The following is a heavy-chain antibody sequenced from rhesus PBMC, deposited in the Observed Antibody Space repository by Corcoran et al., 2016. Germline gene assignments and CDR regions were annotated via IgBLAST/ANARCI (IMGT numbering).Heavy chain of an antibody. J-gene: IGHJ4*01. CDR3: AREQAAAIHQDY. CDR2: IASHGST. Sequence: QLQLQESGPGLVKPSETLSLTCAVSGGSISGYWWSWIRQPPGKGLEWIGRIASHGSTHYTPSLKSPVTISRGTSKNQFSLKLSSVTAADTAVYYCAREQAAAIHQDYWGQGVLVTVSS. CDR1: GGSISGYW. D-gene: IGHD2-27*01. V-gene: IGHV4-160*01.